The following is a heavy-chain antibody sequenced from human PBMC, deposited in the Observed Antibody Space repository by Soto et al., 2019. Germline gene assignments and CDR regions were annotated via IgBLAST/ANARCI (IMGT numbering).Heavy chain of an antibody. CDR2: INWNGGST. CDR3: ARGAESTLGKLWFGELSR. D-gene: IGHD3-10*01. V-gene: IGHV3-20*01. J-gene: IGHJ4*02. Sequence: GGSLRLSCAASGFTFDDYGISWVRQAPGKGLEWVSGINWNGGSTGYADSVKGRFTISRDNAKNSLYLQMNSLRAEDTALYHCARGAESTLGKLWFGELSRWGQGTLVTVSS. CDR1: GFTFDDYG.